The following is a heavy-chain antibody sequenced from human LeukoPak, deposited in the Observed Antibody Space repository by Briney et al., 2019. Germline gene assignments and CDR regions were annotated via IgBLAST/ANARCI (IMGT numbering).Heavy chain of an antibody. Sequence: SETLSLTCTVSGGSISSYYWSWIRQPAGKGLEWIGRIYTSGSTNYNPSLKSRVTMSVDTSKNQFSLKLSSVTAADTAVYYCARDCSSTSCYGEIGGPPLFYYYYMDVWGKGTTVTVSS. CDR3: ARDCSSTSCYGEIGGPPLFYYYYMDV. CDR1: GGSISSYY. J-gene: IGHJ6*03. CDR2: IYTSGST. D-gene: IGHD2-2*01. V-gene: IGHV4-4*07.